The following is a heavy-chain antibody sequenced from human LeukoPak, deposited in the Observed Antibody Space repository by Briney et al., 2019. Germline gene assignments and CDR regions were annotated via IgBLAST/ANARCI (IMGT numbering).Heavy chain of an antibody. J-gene: IGHJ4*02. CDR1: GGSISSGDYY. CDR2: IYYSGST. Sequence: SETLSLTCTVSGGSISSGDYYWSWIRQPLGKGLEWIGYIYYSGSTYYNPSLKSRVTISVDTSKNQFSLKLSSVTAADTAVYYCARVDRYGGNGDFDYWGQGTLVTVSS. CDR3: ARVDRYGGNGDFDY. V-gene: IGHV4-30-4*01. D-gene: IGHD2-15*01.